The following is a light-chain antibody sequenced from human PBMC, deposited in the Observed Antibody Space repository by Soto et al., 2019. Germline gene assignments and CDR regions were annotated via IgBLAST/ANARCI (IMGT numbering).Light chain of an antibody. CDR3: QQLDSYPIT. CDR1: QYINTR. V-gene: IGKV3-11*01. J-gene: IGKJ5*01. Sequence: EIVLTQSPATLSSSPGDRVTLSCRASQYINTRLAWYQHRPGQAPRLLIYDASTRATSIPARFSGSGSGTDFTLTISSLQPADFATYYCQQLDSYPITFGQGTRLEIK. CDR2: DAS.